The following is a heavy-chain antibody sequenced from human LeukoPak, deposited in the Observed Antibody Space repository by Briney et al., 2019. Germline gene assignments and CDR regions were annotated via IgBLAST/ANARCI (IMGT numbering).Heavy chain of an antibody. J-gene: IGHJ3*02. V-gene: IGHV4-34*01. Sequence: SETLSLTCAVYGGSFSGYYWSWIRQPPGKGLEWIGEINHSGSTNYNPSLKSRVTISVDTSKNQFSLKLSSVTAADTAVYYCARVGATIFRAFDIWGQGTMVTVSS. CDR1: GGSFSGYY. CDR3: ARVGATIFRAFDI. D-gene: IGHD1-26*01. CDR2: INHSGST.